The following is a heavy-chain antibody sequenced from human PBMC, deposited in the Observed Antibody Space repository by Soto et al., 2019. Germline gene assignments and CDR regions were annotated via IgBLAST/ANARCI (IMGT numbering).Heavy chain of an antibody. CDR1: GGTFSSYA. CDR3: ATKRGYCSGGSCYYYFDY. Sequence: QVQLVQSGAEVKKPGSSVKVSCKASGGTFSSYAISWVRQAPGQGLEWLGGIIPIFGTANYAQKFQGRVTIPADESTSTAYMELSSLRSEDAAVYYCATKRGYCSGGSCYYYFDYWGQGTLVTVSS. J-gene: IGHJ4*02. V-gene: IGHV1-69*12. D-gene: IGHD2-15*01. CDR2: IIPIFGTA.